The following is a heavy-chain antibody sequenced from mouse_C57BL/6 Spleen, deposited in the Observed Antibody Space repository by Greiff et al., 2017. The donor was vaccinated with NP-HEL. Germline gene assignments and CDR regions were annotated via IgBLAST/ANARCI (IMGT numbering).Heavy chain of an antibody. Sequence: QVQLQQSGAELAKPGASVKLSCKASGYTFTSYWMHWVKQRPGQGLEWIGYINPSSGYTKYNQKFKDKATLTADKSSSTAYMQLSSLTYEDSVVYYCARSATVVASNDWGQGTLVTVSA. CDR2: INPSSGYT. CDR1: GYTFTSYW. CDR3: ARSATVVASND. V-gene: IGHV1-7*01. D-gene: IGHD1-1*01. J-gene: IGHJ3*01.